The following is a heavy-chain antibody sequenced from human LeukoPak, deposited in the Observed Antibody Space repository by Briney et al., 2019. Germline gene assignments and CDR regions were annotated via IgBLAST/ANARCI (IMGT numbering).Heavy chain of an antibody. Sequence: SSETLSLTCAVYGGSFSGYYWSWIRQPPGKGLEWIGEINHSGSTNYNPSLKSRVTISVDTSKNQFSLKLSSVTADTAVYYCAREGRVPYYDFWSGYYRGYYGMDVWGQGTTVTVSS. CDR3: AREGRVPYYDFWSGYYRGYYGMDV. V-gene: IGHV4-34*01. CDR1: GGSFSGYY. J-gene: IGHJ6*02. CDR2: INHSGST. D-gene: IGHD3-3*01.